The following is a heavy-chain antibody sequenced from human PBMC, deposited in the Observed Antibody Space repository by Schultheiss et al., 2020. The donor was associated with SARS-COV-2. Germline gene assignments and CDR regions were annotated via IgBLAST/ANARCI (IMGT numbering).Heavy chain of an antibody. CDR2: ISSSGSTI. CDR3: ARDSYRSAGYSYGYDWYFDL. J-gene: IGHJ2*01. Sequence: GGSLRLSCAASGFTFSSYEMNWVRQAPGKGLEWVSYISSSGSTIYYADSVKGRFTISRDNAKNSLYLQMNSLRAEDTAVYYCARDSYRSAGYSYGYDWYFDLWGRGTLVTVSS. V-gene: IGHV3-48*03. D-gene: IGHD5-18*01. CDR1: GFTFSSYE.